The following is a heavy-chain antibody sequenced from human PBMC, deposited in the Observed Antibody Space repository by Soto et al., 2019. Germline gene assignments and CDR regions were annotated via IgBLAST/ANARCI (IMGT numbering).Heavy chain of an antibody. J-gene: IGHJ6*02. Sequence: QVQLQESGPGLVKPSETLSLTCTVSGDSISRYYWSWIRLSPGKGLEWIGYIYYSGETNYNPSVKSRVTISVDRTKNQFSLKLSSVTAADTAVYYCARDQGGEVLKGSGMDVWGQGTTVTVSS. CDR3: ARDQGGEVLKGSGMDV. CDR1: GDSISRYY. D-gene: IGHD3-10*01. V-gene: IGHV4-59*01. CDR2: IYYSGET.